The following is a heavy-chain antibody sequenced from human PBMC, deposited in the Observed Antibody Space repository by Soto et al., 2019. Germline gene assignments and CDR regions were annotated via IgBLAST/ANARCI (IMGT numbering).Heavy chain of an antibody. CDR3: ARDRGSVSGSDYMS. Sequence: QVQLQESGPGLVKPSKTLSLTCTVSGVSIASGGFYWAWIRHYQGLGLVWIGSMYSSGTTYYNPSLRRRITMSLDTSKNQFSLELSSVSAADTAVYYFARDRGSVSGSDYMSWGRGTLVTVS. J-gene: IGHJ5*02. CDR1: GVSIASGGFY. CDR2: MYSSGTT. V-gene: IGHV4-31*03. D-gene: IGHD5-12*01.